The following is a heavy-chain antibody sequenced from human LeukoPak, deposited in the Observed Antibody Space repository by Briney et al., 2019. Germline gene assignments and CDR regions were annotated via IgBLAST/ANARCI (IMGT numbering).Heavy chain of an antibody. V-gene: IGHV3-9*01. CDR3: AKDRYSVVVTATASGYYFDY. CDR2: ISWNSGSI. J-gene: IGHJ4*02. D-gene: IGHD2-21*02. CDR1: GFTFDDYA. Sequence: GGSLRLSCAASGFTFDDYAMHWVRQAPGKGLEWVSGISWNSGSIGYADSVKGRFTISRDNAKNSLYLQMNSLRAEDTALYYCAKDRYSVVVTATASGYYFDYWGQGTLVTVSS.